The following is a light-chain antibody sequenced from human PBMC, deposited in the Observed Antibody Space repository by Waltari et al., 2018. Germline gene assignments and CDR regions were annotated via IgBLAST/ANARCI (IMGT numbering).Light chain of an antibody. CDR1: KLGANY. V-gene: IGLV3-1*01. CDR3: QAWDSSTGV. Sequence: SYELTQPPSVSVSPGQTASITCSGDKLGANYACWYQQKPGQSPVLVIYQDNQRPSGIPDRFSGSNSGNTATLTISGTQAMDEADYYCQAWDSSTGVFGTGTKVTVL. CDR2: QDN. J-gene: IGLJ1*01.